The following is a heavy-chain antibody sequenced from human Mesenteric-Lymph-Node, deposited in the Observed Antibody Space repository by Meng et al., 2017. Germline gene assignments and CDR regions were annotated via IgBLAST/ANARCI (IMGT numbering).Heavy chain of an antibody. Sequence: ASVKVSCKASGYNFRNLGISWVRQAPGQALEWMGWISTYNDETHYSQEFQGRVTMTTDTSTGTAYMTLRSLRSDDTAVYYCASDTYYYDSSGYRDIYGMDVWGQGTTVTVSS. CDR1: GYNFRNLG. V-gene: IGHV1-18*01. J-gene: IGHJ6*02. CDR3: ASDTYYYDSSGYRDIYGMDV. CDR2: ISTYNDET. D-gene: IGHD3-22*01.